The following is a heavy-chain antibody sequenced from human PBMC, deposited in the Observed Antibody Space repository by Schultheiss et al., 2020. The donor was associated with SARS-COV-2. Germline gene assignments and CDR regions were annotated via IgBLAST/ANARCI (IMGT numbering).Heavy chain of an antibody. J-gene: IGHJ3*02. V-gene: IGHV1-18*01. CDR3: ARGPYCSSTSCYAFDI. D-gene: IGHD2-2*01. CDR2: ISAYNGNT. CDR1: GYTFTSYG. Sequence: ASVKVSCKASGYTFTSYGISWVRQAPGQGLEWMGWISAYNGNTNYAQKLQGRVTMTTDTSTSTAYMELRSLRSDDTAVYYCARGPYCSSTSCYAFDIWGQGTMVTVSS.